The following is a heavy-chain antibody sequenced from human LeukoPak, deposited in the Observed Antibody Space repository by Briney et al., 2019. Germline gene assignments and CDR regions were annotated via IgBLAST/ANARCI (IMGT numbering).Heavy chain of an antibody. CDR3: AKGRMGTTFDD. Sequence: GGSLRLSCAASGFTFSSFAMNWVRQAPGKGLEWVPAISGSGGGTYYADSVEGRFTISKDNSQNTLYLQMSSLSAEDTAVYYCAKGRMGTTFDDWGQGTLVTVSS. CDR1: GFTFSSFA. J-gene: IGHJ4*02. D-gene: IGHD4-11*01. CDR2: ISGSGGGT. V-gene: IGHV3-23*01.